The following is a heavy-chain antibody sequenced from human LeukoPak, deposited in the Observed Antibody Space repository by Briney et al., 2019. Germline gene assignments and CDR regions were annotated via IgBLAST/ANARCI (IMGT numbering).Heavy chain of an antibody. CDR3: ARMSGAVAGY. Sequence: GGSLRLSCAASGFTFSSYSMNWVRQAPGKGLEWVSSISSSSSYIYHADSVEGRFTISRDNAKNSLYLQMNSLRAEDTAVYYCARMSGAVAGYWGQGTLVTVSS. CDR2: ISSSSSYI. V-gene: IGHV3-21*01. CDR1: GFTFSSYS. D-gene: IGHD6-19*01. J-gene: IGHJ4*02.